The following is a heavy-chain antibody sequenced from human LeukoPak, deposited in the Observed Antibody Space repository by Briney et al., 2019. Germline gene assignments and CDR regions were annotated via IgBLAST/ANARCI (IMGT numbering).Heavy chain of an antibody. CDR2: LNPDGSYT. CDR3: ARDLTGMDDY. V-gene: IGHV3-74*01. J-gene: IGHJ4*02. CDR1: GFTFRSSW. D-gene: IGHD6-13*01. Sequence: PGGSLRLSCAASGFTFRSSWMHWVRQAPGKGPVWVSRLNPDGSYTTYADSVKGRFTISRDNAKNTLYLQMNSLRAEDTALYYCARDLTGMDDYWGQGTLVTVSS.